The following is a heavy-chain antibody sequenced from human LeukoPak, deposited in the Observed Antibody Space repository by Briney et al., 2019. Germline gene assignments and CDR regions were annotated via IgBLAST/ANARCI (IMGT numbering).Heavy chain of an antibody. CDR1: GGTFSSYA. Sequence: GSSVKVSCKASGGTFSSYAISWVRQAPGQGLEWVGGIIPIFGTANYAQKFQGRVTITTDESTSTAYMELSSLRSEDTAVYYCAREGGSSSWVSFDYWGQGTLVTVSS. V-gene: IGHV1-69*05. CDR3: AREGGSSSWVSFDY. CDR2: IIPIFGTA. J-gene: IGHJ4*02. D-gene: IGHD6-13*01.